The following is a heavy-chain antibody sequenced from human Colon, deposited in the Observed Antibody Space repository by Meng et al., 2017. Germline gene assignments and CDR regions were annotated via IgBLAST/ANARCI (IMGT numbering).Heavy chain of an antibody. V-gene: IGHV4-31*03. CDR2: IDHSGTT. CDR1: GDSITSGGYY. D-gene: IGHD2-15*01. Sequence: APLLASRPALLKPSHTLALTCNVSGDSITSGGYYWSWIRQHPGKGLEWIGYIDHSGTTYDNPSLKTRLTMSVDTSKNQFSLKLTSVTAADTAVYYCARVVSLVVKGNWFDSWGQGTLVTVSS. J-gene: IGHJ5*01. CDR3: ARVVSLVVKGNWFDS.